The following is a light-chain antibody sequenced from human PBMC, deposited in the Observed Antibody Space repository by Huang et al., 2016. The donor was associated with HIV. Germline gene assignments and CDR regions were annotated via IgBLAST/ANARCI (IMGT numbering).Light chain of an antibody. CDR2: TAS. CDR3: RQDYTYPWT. Sequence: AIQMTQSPASLSASVGDRVTITCRASQDIGNDLGWYQQRLGKAPKLLVSTASHLQSGVPSRCTGSGSGTHFTLTISGLQPEDFATYYCRQDYTYPWTFGQGTKVEI. J-gene: IGKJ1*01. V-gene: IGKV1-6*01. CDR1: QDIGND.